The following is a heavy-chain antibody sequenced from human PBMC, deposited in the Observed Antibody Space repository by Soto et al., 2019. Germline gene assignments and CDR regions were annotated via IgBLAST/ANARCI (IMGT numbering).Heavy chain of an antibody. V-gene: IGHV3-64*01. CDR3: ARGSGLSSDPFFDY. J-gene: IGHJ4*02. Sequence: GSLRLSCAASGFTFSSYAMHWVRQAPGKGLEYVSAISSNGGSTYYANSVKGRFTISRNNSKNTLYLQMGSLRAEDMAVYYCARGSGLSSDPFFDYWGQGTLVTVSS. CDR2: ISSNGGST. D-gene: IGHD3-16*02. CDR1: GFTFSSYA.